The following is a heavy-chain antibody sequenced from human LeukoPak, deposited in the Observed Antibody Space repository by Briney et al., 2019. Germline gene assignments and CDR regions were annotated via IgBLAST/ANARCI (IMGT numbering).Heavy chain of an antibody. CDR1: GITLSNYG. V-gene: IGHV3-23*01. D-gene: IGHD3-10*01. CDR3: ARDRSRGVVDY. Sequence: GGSLRLSCAVSGITLSNYGMSWVRQAPGKGLEWVAGISDSGGRTNYADSVKGRFTISRDNAKNSLYLQMNSLRAEDTAVYYCARDRSRGVVDYWGQGALVTVSS. CDR2: ISDSGGRT. J-gene: IGHJ4*02.